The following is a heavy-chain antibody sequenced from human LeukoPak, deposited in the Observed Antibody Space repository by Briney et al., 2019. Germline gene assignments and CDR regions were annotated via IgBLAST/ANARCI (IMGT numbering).Heavy chain of an antibody. CDR1: GFTFSNAW. CDR3: TTGGRRYFDWLNY. CDR2: IKSKTDGGTT. J-gene: IGHJ4*02. D-gene: IGHD3-9*01. V-gene: IGHV3-15*01. Sequence: GGSLRLSCAASGFTFSNAWMSWVRQAPGKGLEWAGRIKSKTDGGTTDYAAPVKGRFTISRDDSKNTLYLQMNSLKTEDTAVYYCTTGGRRYFDWLNYWGQGTLVTVSS.